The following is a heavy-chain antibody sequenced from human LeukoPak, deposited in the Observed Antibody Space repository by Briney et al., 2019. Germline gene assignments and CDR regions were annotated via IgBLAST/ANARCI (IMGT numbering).Heavy chain of an antibody. CDR2: MYYSGST. V-gene: IGHV4-39*07. CDR3: ARGALAVAVDY. CDR1: GGSISSSSYY. Sequence: SETLSLTCTVSGGSISSSSYYWGWIRQPPGKGLEWIGSMYYSGSTYYNPSLKSRVTISVDTSKNQFSLKLSAVTAADTAVYHCARGALAVAVDYWGQGTLVTVSS. D-gene: IGHD6-19*01. J-gene: IGHJ4*02.